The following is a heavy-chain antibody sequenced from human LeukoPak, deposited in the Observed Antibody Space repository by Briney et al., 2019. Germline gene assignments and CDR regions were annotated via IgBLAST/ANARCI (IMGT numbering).Heavy chain of an antibody. Sequence: GGSLRLSCAASGFTFSSYAMHWVRQAPGKGLEWVAVISYDGSNKYYADSVKGRFTISRDNSKNTLYLQMNSLRAEDTAVYYCARDHYYGSGSYYKYYYYYTDVWGKGTTVTVSS. V-gene: IGHV3-30*04. J-gene: IGHJ6*03. CDR2: ISYDGSNK. CDR1: GFTFSSYA. D-gene: IGHD3-10*01. CDR3: ARDHYYGSGSYYKYYYYYTDV.